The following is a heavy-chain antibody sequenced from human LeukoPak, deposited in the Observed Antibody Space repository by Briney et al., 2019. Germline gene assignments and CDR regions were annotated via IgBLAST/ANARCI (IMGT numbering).Heavy chain of an antibody. CDR1: GGSISSYY. J-gene: IGHJ4*02. CDR3: ARHGAGVHNFDY. CDR2: IYTSGST. Sequence: SETLSLTCTVSGGSISSYYWSWIRQPAGEGLEWIGRIYTSGSTNYNPSLKGRVTMSVDTSKNQFSLRLSSVTAADTAVYYCARHGAGVHNFDYWGQGTLVTVSS. V-gene: IGHV4-4*07. D-gene: IGHD1-1*01.